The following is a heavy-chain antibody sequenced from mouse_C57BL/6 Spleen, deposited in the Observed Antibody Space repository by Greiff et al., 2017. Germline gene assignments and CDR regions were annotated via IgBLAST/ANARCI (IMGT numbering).Heavy chain of an antibody. D-gene: IGHD1-1*01. CDR1: GYTFTSYW. J-gene: IGHJ3*01. V-gene: IGHV1-64*01. CDR2: IHPNSGST. CDR3: AREDYGCPGFAY. Sequence: QVHVKQSGAELVKPGASVKLSCKASGYTFTSYWMHWVKQRPGQGLEWIGMIHPNSGSTNYNEKFKSKATLTVDKSSSTAYMQLSSLTSEDSAVDYCAREDYGCPGFAYWGQGTLVTVSA.